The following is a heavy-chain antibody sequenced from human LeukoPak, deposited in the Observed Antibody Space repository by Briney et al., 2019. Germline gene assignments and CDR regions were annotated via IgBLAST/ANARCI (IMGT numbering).Heavy chain of an antibody. J-gene: IGHJ4*02. V-gene: IGHV4-59*08. CDR3: ASFGRRDGYNPYYFDY. CDR2: IYYSGST. Sequence: SETLSLTCTVSGGSISSYYWSWIRQPPGKGLEWIGCIYYSGSTNYSPSLKSRVTISVDTSNNQFSLKLSSVTAADTAVYYCASFGRRDGYNPYYFDYWGQGSLVTVSS. D-gene: IGHD5-24*01. CDR1: GGSISSYY.